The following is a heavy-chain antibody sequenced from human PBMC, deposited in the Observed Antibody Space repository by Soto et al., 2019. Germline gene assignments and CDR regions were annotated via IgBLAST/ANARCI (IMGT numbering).Heavy chain of an antibody. CDR2: ISYDGSNK. CDR3: AKPPVYYDFWSGSDY. CDR1: GFTFSSYG. J-gene: IGHJ4*02. D-gene: IGHD3-3*01. Sequence: QVQLVESGGGVVQPGRSLRLSCAASGFTFSSYGMHWVRQAPGKGLEWVAVISYDGSNKYYADSVKGRFTISRDNSKNTLYLQMNSLRAEETAVYYCAKPPVYYDFWSGSDYWGQGTLVTVSS. V-gene: IGHV3-30*18.